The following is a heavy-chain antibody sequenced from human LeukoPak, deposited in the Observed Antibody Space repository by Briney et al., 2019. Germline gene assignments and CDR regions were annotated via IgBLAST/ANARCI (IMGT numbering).Heavy chain of an antibody. V-gene: IGHV3-30-3*01. Sequence: PGGSLRLSCAASGFTFSSYAMHWVRQAPGKGLEWVAVIPYDGSNKYYADSVKGRSTISRDNSKNTLYLQMNSLRAEDTAVYYCARGPGGSGSYYDYWGQGTLVTVSS. J-gene: IGHJ4*02. CDR2: IPYDGSNK. D-gene: IGHD3-10*01. CDR3: ARGPGGSGSYYDY. CDR1: GFTFSSYA.